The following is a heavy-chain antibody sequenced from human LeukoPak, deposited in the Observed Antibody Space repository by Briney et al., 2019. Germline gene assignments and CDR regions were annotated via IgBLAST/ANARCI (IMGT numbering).Heavy chain of an antibody. J-gene: IGHJ4*02. CDR2: ISGDGGTT. V-gene: IGHV3-43*02. D-gene: IGHD5-12*01. CDR3: AKSKAAVATLYFDY. CDR1: GFTFDDYA. Sequence: GGSLRRSCAASGFTFDDYAMHWSRQAPGKGLEWGSLISGDGGTTYYADSVKGRFTFSRDNTKNSLYMEMDSLRTGDTALYYCAKSKAAVATLYFDYWGQGTLVTVSS.